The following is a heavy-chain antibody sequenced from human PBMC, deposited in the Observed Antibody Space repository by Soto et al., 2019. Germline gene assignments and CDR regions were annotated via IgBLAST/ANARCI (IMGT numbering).Heavy chain of an antibody. V-gene: IGHV3-23*01. J-gene: IGHJ4*02. CDR2: ISGSGGST. CDR3: TKDKDGSDSH. CDR1: GCKFSNYA. Sequence: RGSLRLSGAASGCKFSNYAMRWHRQAPGKGLQWVSSISGSGGSTYYAESVKGRFIIARDNSRNTLYLEMNSLRAEDTAVYYCTKDKDGSDSHWGQGTLVTVSS. D-gene: IGHD5-12*01.